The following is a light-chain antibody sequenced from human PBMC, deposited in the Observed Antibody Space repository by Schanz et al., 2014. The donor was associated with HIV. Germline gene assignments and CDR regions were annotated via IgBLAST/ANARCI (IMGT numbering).Light chain of an antibody. J-gene: IGKJ1*01. CDR2: GAS. V-gene: IGKV3-20*01. CDR1: HSVGRN. CDR3: QQYGSSPRT. Sequence: ETVMTQSPGTLSVSPGQRATLSCRARHSVGRNLAWYQQKPGQAPRLLIYGASTRATGIPDRFSGSGSGTDFSLTISRLETEDFAVYYCQQYGSSPRTFGQGTKVEIK.